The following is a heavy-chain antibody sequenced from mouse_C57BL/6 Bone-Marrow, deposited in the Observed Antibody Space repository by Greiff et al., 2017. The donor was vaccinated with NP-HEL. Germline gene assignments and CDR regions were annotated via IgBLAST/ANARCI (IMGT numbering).Heavy chain of an antibody. Sequence: EVQGVESGGDLVKPGGSLKLSCAASGFTFSSYGMSWVRQTPDKRLEWVATISSGGSYTYYPDSVKGRFPISRDNAKNTLYLQMSSLKSEDTAMYYCATRNYYGSSYLYAMDYWGQGTSVTVSS. V-gene: IGHV5-6*01. CDR2: ISSGGSYT. CDR1: GFTFSSYG. J-gene: IGHJ4*01. D-gene: IGHD1-1*01. CDR3: ATRNYYGSSYLYAMDY.